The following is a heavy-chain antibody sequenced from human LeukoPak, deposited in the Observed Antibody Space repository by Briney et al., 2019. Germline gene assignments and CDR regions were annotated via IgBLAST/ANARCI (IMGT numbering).Heavy chain of an antibody. J-gene: IGHJ4*02. CDR2: IYYSGST. CDR3: ARDVMAARPGYFDY. D-gene: IGHD6-6*01. Sequence: SGTLSLTCTVSGGSISSYYWSWIRQPPGKGLEWIGYIYYSGSTNYNPSLKSRVTISVDTSKNQFSLKLSSVTAADTAVYYCARDVMAARPGYFDYWGQGTLVTVSS. CDR1: GGSISSYY. V-gene: IGHV4-59*01.